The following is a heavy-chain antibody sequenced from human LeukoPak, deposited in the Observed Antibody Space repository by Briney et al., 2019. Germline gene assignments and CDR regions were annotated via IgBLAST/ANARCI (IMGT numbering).Heavy chain of an antibody. D-gene: IGHD2-2*01. V-gene: IGHV4-39*01. CDR3: ARQNLVPVANFDY. CDR2: IYYSGST. J-gene: IGHJ4*02. Sequence: PSETLSLTCTVSGGSISSSSYYWGWIRQPPGKGLEWIGSIYYSGSTYYNPSLKSRVTVSVDTSKNQFSLKLSSVTAADTAVYYCARQNLVPVANFDYWGQGTLVTVSS. CDR1: GGSISSSSYY.